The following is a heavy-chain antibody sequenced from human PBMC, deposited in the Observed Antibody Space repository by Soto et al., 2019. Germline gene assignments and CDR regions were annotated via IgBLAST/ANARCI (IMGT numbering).Heavy chain of an antibody. D-gene: IGHD3-3*01. J-gene: IGHJ5*01. Sequence: EVQLVESGGGVVQPGGSLRLSCAASGFTFSSRWMIWVRQAPGKGLEWVANIKEDGSEKNYVSSVKGRFTIARDNEKNSLYLEINSLTAEDTAVYYCARLLGEESVYRPFDSWGQGTLVTVSS. CDR3: ARLLGEESVYRPFDS. V-gene: IGHV3-7*01. CDR2: IKEDGSEK. CDR1: GFTFSSRW.